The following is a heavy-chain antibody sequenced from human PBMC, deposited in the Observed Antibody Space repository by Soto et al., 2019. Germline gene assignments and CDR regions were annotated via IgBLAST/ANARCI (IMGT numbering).Heavy chain of an antibody. J-gene: IGHJ4*02. D-gene: IGHD6-19*01. V-gene: IGHV6-1*01. CDR3: ARGVAGRGFDL. CDR2: TYYRSNWRH. CDR1: GDSVSSNTSA. Sequence: PSQTLSLTFAISGDSVSSNTSAWNCISSSPSRGLEWLGRTYYRSNWRHDYAVSVKSRITVNPDTSKNHFSLQLNFVTPDDTAVYYCARGVAGRGFDLWGQGTLVTVSS.